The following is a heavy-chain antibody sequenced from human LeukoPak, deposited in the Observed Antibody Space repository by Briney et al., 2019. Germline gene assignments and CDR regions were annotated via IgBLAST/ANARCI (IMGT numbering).Heavy chain of an antibody. V-gene: IGHV3-33*01. J-gene: IGHJ4*02. CDR2: IWYGGSNK. CDR3: AREDYDSSGYYPEGFDY. CDR1: GFTFSSYG. D-gene: IGHD3-22*01. Sequence: GGSLRLSCAASGFTFSSYGMHWVRQAPGKGLEWVAVIWYGGSNKYYADSVKGRFTISRDNSKNTLYLQMNSLRAEDTAVYYCAREDYDSSGYYPEGFDYWGQGTLVTVSS.